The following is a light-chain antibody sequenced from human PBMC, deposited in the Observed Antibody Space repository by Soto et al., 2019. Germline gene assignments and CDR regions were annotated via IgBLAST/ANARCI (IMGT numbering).Light chain of an antibody. CDR1: QSLLRSDGKTL. J-gene: IGKJ5*01. Sequence: DIVMTQPAVSLPVTPGQPASIPCKSSQSLLRSDGKTLLYWYLQTTGQPPKLLIYEVSNRFSGVXDXXSGSGSGTDFTLTISRVEAEDFGVYYCMQSFQLPITFGQGTRLEIK. V-gene: IGKV2D-29*01. CDR2: EVS. CDR3: MQSFQLPIT.